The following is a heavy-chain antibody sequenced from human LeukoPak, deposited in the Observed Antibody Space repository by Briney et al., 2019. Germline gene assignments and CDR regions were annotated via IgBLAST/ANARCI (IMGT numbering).Heavy chain of an antibody. V-gene: IGHV4-59*08. CDR1: GGSISSYY. CDR2: IYYSGST. Sequence: PSETLSRTCTVSGGSISSYYWSWIRQPPGKGLEWIGYIYYSGSTNYNPSLKSRVTISVDTSKNQFSLKLSSVTAADTAVYYCARRGYTYGYNYYYGMDVWGQGTTVTVSS. CDR3: ARRGYTYGYNYYYGMDV. D-gene: IGHD5-18*01. J-gene: IGHJ6*02.